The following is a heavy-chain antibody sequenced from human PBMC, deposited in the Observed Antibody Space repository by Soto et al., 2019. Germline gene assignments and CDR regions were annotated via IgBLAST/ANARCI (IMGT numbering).Heavy chain of an antibody. CDR3: ARKPGYNYDSSGYYYDS. CDR2: INWSGTNT. V-gene: IGHV3-20*04. D-gene: IGHD3-22*01. Sequence: TGGSLRLSCAASGFTFDDYGMSWVRQAPGKGLEWVSGINWSGTNTGYTDSVKGRFTISRDNAKNSLFLQMNSLRAEDTALYYCARKPGYNYDSSGYYYDSWGQGTLVTVSS. J-gene: IGHJ5*01. CDR1: GFTFDDYG.